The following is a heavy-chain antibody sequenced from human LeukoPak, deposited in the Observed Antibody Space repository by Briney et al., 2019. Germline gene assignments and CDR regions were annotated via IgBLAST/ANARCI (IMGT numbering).Heavy chain of an antibody. CDR2: IYYSGST. CDR3: ARATVTTGDGMDV. D-gene: IGHD4-11*01. Sequence: SETLSLTCTVSGGSISGSSYYWGWIRQPPGKGLEWIGSIYYSGSTYYNPSLKSRVTISVDTSKNQFSLKLSSVTAADTAVYYCARATVTTGDGMDVWGQGTTVTVSS. J-gene: IGHJ6*02. CDR1: GGSISGSSYY. V-gene: IGHV4-39*07.